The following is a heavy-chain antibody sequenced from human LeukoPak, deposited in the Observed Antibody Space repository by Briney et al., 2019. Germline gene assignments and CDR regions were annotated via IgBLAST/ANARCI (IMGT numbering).Heavy chain of an antibody. V-gene: IGHV1-69*05. D-gene: IGHD5-18*01. CDR1: GGTFSSYA. CDR2: IIPIFGTA. Sequence: SVKVSCKASGGTFSSYAISWVRQAPGQGLEWMGGIIPIFGTANYAQKLQGRVTMTTDTSTSTAYMELRSLRSDDTAVYYCARGSYGLVKYYYYGMDVWGQGTTVTVSS. J-gene: IGHJ6*02. CDR3: ARGSYGLVKYYYYGMDV.